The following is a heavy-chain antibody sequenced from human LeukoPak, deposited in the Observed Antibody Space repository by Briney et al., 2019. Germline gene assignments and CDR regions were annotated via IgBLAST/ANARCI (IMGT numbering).Heavy chain of an antibody. Sequence: GESLKISCKGSGYSFTSYWIGWVRQLPGKGLEWMGIIYPGDSDTRYSPSFQGQVTISADKSISTAYLQWSSLKASDTAMYYCARPKSPYYDFWSGYHDAFDIWGQGTMVTVSS. D-gene: IGHD3-3*01. CDR1: GYSFTSYW. CDR2: IYPGDSDT. J-gene: IGHJ3*02. V-gene: IGHV5-51*01. CDR3: ARPKSPYYDFWSGYHDAFDI.